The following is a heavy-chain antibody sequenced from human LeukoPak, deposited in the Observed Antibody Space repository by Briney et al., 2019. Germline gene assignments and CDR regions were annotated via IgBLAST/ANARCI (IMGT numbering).Heavy chain of an antibody. CDR1: GYTFTSYY. V-gene: IGHV1-46*01. J-gene: IGHJ5*02. Sequence: ASVKVSCKASGYTFTSYYMHWVRQAPGQGLEWMGIINPSGGSTSYAQKFQGRVTMTRDMSTSTVYMELISLRSEDTAVYYCVRDRNPTSASYTNWFDPWGQGTLVTVSS. CDR3: VRDRNPTSASYTNWFDP. D-gene: IGHD3-10*01. CDR2: INPSGGST.